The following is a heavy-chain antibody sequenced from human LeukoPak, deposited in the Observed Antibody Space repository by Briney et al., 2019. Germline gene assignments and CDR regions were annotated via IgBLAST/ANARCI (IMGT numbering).Heavy chain of an antibody. CDR2: IYTSGST. V-gene: IGHV4-61*02. Sequence: SETLSLTCTVSGGSISSGSYYWSWIRQPAGTGLEWIGRIYTSGSTNYNPSLKSRVTISVDTSKNQFSLKLSSVTAADTAVYYCARARIAARTLYFDYWGQGTLVTVSS. J-gene: IGHJ4*02. CDR3: ARARIAARTLYFDY. D-gene: IGHD6-6*01. CDR1: GGSISSGSYY.